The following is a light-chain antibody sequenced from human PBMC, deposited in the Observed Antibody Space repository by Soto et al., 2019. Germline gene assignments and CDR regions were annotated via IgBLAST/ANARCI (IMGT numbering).Light chain of an antibody. Sequence: DIQMTQSPSTLSASVGDRDTITCRASQSISSWLAWYQQKPGKAPKLLIYKASSLESGVPSRFSGSGSGTELTLTISSLQPDDFATYYCQQYNSYSYTFGQGTKLEIK. CDR3: QQYNSYSYT. CDR2: KAS. J-gene: IGKJ2*01. V-gene: IGKV1-5*03. CDR1: QSISSW.